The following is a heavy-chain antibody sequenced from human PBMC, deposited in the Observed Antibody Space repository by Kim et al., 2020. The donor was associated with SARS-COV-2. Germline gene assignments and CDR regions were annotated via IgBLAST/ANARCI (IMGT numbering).Heavy chain of an antibody. CDR2: I. V-gene: IGHV3-21*01. Sequence: IHYEDAVKRRFTSSRDNAKNSLYLQMNSLRAEDTAVYYCARAQEAGAFDIWGQGTMVTVSS. J-gene: IGHJ3*02. CDR3: ARAQEAGAFDI. D-gene: IGHD6-19*01.